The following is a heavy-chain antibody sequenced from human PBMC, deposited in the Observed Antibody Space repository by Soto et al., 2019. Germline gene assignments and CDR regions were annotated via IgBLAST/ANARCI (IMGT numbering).Heavy chain of an antibody. CDR1: GFTFSSYA. CDR2: VSAGGTSA. V-gene: IGHV3-23*01. Sequence: EVQLLESGGGLVQPGGSLRLSCAASGFTFSSYAVGWVRQAPGKGLEWVSAVSAGGTSAYYAASVEGRFTISRDNSKNTLYLQMNSLRVEDTARYYCADRCSGGRCSPFDNWGQGTLVTVAS. J-gene: IGHJ4*02. CDR3: ADRCSGGRCSPFDN. D-gene: IGHD2-15*01.